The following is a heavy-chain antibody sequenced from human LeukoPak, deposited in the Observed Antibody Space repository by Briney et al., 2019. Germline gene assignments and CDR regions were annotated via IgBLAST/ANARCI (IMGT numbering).Heavy chain of an antibody. CDR3: ARDLDVVVPAATD. D-gene: IGHD2-2*01. Sequence: GASVKVSCKASGYTFTGYYMHWVRQAPGQGLEWMGWINPNSGGTNYAQKFQGRVTMTRDTSISTAYMELSRLRSDDTAVYYCARDLDVVVPAATDWGQGTLVTVSS. J-gene: IGHJ4*02. CDR1: GYTFTGYY. CDR2: INPNSGGT. V-gene: IGHV1-2*02.